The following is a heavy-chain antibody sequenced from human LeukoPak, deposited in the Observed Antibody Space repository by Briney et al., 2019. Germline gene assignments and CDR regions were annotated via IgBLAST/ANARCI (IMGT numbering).Heavy chain of an antibody. CDR1: RGSFSGYY. Sequence: SETLSLTCAVYRGSFSGYYWSWIRQPPGKGLEWIGQINHSGSTNYNPSLGSRVTISADTSNNQFFLKLNSVTAADTAVYYCAGVDRNLGSWGQGTPVTVSS. D-gene: IGHD5-12*01. J-gene: IGHJ4*02. CDR2: INHSGST. CDR3: AGVDRNLGS. V-gene: IGHV4-34*01.